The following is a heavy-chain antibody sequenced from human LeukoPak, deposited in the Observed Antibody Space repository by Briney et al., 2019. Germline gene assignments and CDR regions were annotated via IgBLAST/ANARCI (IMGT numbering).Heavy chain of an antibody. V-gene: IGHV3-30*01. CDR1: GFTFSSYA. Sequence: GGSLRLSCAASGFTFSSYAMHWVRQAPGKGLEWVAVISYDGSNKYYADSVKGRFTISRDNSKNTLYLQMNSLRAEGTAVYYCARERTGTPDYWGQGTLVTVSS. J-gene: IGHJ4*02. CDR2: ISYDGSNK. CDR3: ARERTGTPDY. D-gene: IGHD1-1*01.